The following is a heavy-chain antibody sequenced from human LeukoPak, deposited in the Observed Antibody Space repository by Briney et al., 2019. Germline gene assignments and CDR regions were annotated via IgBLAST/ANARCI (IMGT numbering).Heavy chain of an antibody. CDR3: ARARPPGAPRSIAAAGYFDY. CDR2: INAGNGNT. V-gene: IGHV1-3*01. CDR1: GYTFTSYA. J-gene: IGHJ4*02. Sequence: GASVKVSCKASGYTFTSYAMHWVRQAPGQRLEWMGWINAGNGNTKYSQKFQGRVTITRDTSASTAYMERSSLRSEDTAVYYCARARPPGAPRSIAAAGYFDYWGQGTLVTVSS. D-gene: IGHD6-13*01.